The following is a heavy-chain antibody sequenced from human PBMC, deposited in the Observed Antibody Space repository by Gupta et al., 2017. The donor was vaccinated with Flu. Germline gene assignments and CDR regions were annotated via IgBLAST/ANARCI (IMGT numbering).Heavy chain of an antibody. CDR2: IIPIFGTA. CDR1: GGTFSSYA. D-gene: IGHD3-3*01. J-gene: IGHJ3*02. Sequence: QVQLVQSGAEVKKPGSSVKVSCKASGGTFSSYAISWVRQGPGQGLEWMGGIIPIFGTANYAQKFQGKVTITANESTSTAYMELSSLRSEDTAVYYWARDSGHYDFWGGSAFDIWGQGTMVTVSS. V-gene: IGHV1-69*01. CDR3: ARDSGHYDFWGGSAFDI.